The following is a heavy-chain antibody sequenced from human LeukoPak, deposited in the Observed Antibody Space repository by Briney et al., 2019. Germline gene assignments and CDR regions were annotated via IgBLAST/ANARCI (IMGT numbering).Heavy chain of an antibody. D-gene: IGHD4-23*01. CDR1: GVSISTLY. Sequence: SETLSLTCTVSGVSISTLYWSWLRQPPGKGLEWIGNVYYSGSTHYSPSLKSRVTISVDTSKNQFSLKLSSVTAADTAVYYCARADYGGTYYYYYYMDVWGKGTTVTVSS. V-gene: IGHV4-59*11. J-gene: IGHJ6*03. CDR3: ARADYGGTYYYYYYMDV. CDR2: VYYSGST.